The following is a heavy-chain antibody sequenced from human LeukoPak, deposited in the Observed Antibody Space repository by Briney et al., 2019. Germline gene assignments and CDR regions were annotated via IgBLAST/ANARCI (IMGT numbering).Heavy chain of an antibody. D-gene: IGHD3-3*01. CDR3: AKRVNDITIFGVAITSDYGMDV. J-gene: IGHJ6*02. Sequence: GGSLRPSCAASGFTFSSYAMSWVRQAPGKGLEWVSAISGSGGSTYYADSVKGRFTISRDNSKNTLYLQMNSLRAEDTAVYYCAKRVNDITIFGVAITSDYGMDVWGQGTTVTVSS. V-gene: IGHV3-23*01. CDR2: ISGSGGST. CDR1: GFTFSSYA.